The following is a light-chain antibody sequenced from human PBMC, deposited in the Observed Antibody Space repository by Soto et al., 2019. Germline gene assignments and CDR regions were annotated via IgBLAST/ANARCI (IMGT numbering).Light chain of an antibody. V-gene: IGKV3-20*01. CDR3: QQYGGSPRT. CDR1: QSVTRDY. Sequence: EVVLTQSPVTLSLSPGERATLSCRASQSVTRDYLGWYQQKPGRAPRLLIWGISHSAAGIPDRFSGSGSGTEFALTVNSLEPEAFEVYYCQQYGGSPRTFGQGTKVESK. J-gene: IGKJ1*01. CDR2: GIS.